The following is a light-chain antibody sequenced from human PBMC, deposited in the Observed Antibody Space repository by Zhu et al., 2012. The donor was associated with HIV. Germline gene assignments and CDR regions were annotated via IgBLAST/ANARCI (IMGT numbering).Light chain of an antibody. V-gene: IGKV3-20*01. CDR1: QSVSSSY. CDR3: QQYSSSPGMYT. CDR2: GAS. J-gene: IGKJ2*01. Sequence: ETVLTQSPGTLSLSPGERATLPCRASQSVSSSYLAWYQQKPGQAPRLLIYGASTRAAGIPDRFSGSGSGTDFTLTISRLEPEDFAVYYCQQYSSSPGMYTFGQGTKLEIK.